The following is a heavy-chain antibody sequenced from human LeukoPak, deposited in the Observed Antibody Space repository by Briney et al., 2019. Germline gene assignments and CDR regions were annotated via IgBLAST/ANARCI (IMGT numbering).Heavy chain of an antibody. CDR2: IYYSGNT. J-gene: IGHJ5*02. Sequence: SQTLSLTCTVSGGSISSGDYYWSWIRQPPGRGLEWIGYIYYSGNTYYNPSLKSRVTISVDTSKNQFSLKLSSVTAADTAVYYCARQQSTGYSSSWYLGLHWFDPWGQGTLVTVSS. CDR3: ARQQSTGYSSSWYLGLHWFDP. D-gene: IGHD6-13*01. V-gene: IGHV4-30-4*08. CDR1: GGSISSGDYY.